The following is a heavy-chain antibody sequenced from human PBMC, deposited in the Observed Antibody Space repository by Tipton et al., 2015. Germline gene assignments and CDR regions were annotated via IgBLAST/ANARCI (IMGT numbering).Heavy chain of an antibody. Sequence: SLRLSCAASGFTVSSNYMSWVRQAPGKGLEWVSVVYSGGRTYYADSVNGRFTISRDNSMNTLYLQMNSLRAEDTAVYYCARLFASTYPDYWGQGTLVTVSS. CDR2: VYSGGRT. D-gene: IGHD3-10*02. CDR3: ARLFASTYPDY. J-gene: IGHJ4*02. CDR1: GFTVSSNY. V-gene: IGHV3-53*01.